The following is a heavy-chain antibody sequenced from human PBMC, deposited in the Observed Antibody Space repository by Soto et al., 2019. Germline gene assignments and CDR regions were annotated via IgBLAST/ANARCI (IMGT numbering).Heavy chain of an antibody. J-gene: IGHJ4*02. CDR1: GFTFSSYA. V-gene: IGHV3-23*01. Sequence: GGSLRLSCAASGFTFSSYAMSWVRQAPGKGLEWVSAISGSGGSTYYADSVKGRFTISRDNSKNTLYLQMNSLRAEDTAVYYCAKFGGSGSYYKPDLYYFDYWGQGTLVTVSS. D-gene: IGHD3-10*01. CDR2: ISGSGGST. CDR3: AKFGGSGSYYKPDLYYFDY.